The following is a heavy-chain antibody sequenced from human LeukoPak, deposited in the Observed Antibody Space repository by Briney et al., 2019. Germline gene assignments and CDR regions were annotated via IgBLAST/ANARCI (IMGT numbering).Heavy chain of an antibody. V-gene: IGHV3-9*01. CDR3: AKGSSGWSTDAFDI. J-gene: IGHJ3*02. D-gene: IGHD6-19*01. CDR2: INWNTNSI. CDR1: GFTFDDYA. Sequence: GRSLRLSCAASGFTFDDYAMHWVRHASGKGLEWVSGINWNTNSIKYADSVKGRFTISRDNAKNSLYLQMNSLRAEDTAFYYCAKGSSGWSTDAFDIWGQGTMVTVSS.